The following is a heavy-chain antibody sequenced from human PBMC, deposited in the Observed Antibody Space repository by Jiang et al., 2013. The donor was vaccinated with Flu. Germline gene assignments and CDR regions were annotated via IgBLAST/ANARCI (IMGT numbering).Heavy chain of an antibody. V-gene: IGHV2-5*02. Sequence: EWLALIYWDDDKRYSPSLKSRLTITRDTSKNQVVLTMTNMDPVDTATYYCAHRRAVKYYYDSSGYYSAIGYFDLWGRGTLVTVSS. CDR2: IYWDDDK. CDR3: AHRRAVKYYYDSSGYYSAIGYFDL. D-gene: IGHD3-22*01. J-gene: IGHJ2*01.